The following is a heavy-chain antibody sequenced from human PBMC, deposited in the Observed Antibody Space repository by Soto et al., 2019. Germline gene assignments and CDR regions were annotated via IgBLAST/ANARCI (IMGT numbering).Heavy chain of an antibody. Sequence: PSETLSLTCTVSGGSISSYYWSWIRQPPGKGLEWIGYIYYSGSTNYNPSLKSRVTISVDTSKNQFSLKLSSVTAADTAVYYCARGTHYYDSSFDYWGQGTLVTVSS. J-gene: IGHJ4*02. CDR2: IYYSGST. D-gene: IGHD3-22*01. CDR1: GGSISSYY. CDR3: ARGTHYYDSSFDY. V-gene: IGHV4-59*01.